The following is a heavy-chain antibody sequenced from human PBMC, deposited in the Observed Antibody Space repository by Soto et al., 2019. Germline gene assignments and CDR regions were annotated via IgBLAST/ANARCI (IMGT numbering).Heavy chain of an antibody. CDR3: ARAPPALYSSGWYSFDI. CDR1: GYTFTSYG. Sequence: GASVKVSCKASGYTFTSYGISWVRQAPGQGLEWMGWISAYNGNTNYAQKLQGRVTMTTDTSTSTAYMELRRLRSDDTAMYYCARAPPALYSSGWYSFDIWGQGTMVTVSS. V-gene: IGHV1-18*01. CDR2: ISAYNGNT. J-gene: IGHJ3*02. D-gene: IGHD6-19*01.